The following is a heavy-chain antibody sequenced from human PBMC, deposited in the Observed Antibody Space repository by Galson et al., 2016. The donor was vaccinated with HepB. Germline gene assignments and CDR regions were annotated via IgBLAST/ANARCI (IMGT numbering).Heavy chain of an antibody. Sequence: SLRLSCAASGFTFSSYAMTWVRQAPGKGLEWVSAISGSGGTTSYADSVKVRFTISRDNSDETLFLKMHSLKTEDTATYYCSTWGFTLGIDHWGRGIQVTVSS. D-gene: IGHD3-16*01. CDR2: ISGSGGTT. CDR3: STWGFTLGIDH. J-gene: IGHJ4*02. CDR1: GFTFSSYA. V-gene: IGHV3-23*01.